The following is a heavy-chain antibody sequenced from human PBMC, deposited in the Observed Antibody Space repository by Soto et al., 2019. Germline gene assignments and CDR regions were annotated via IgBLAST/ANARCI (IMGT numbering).Heavy chain of an antibody. CDR2: INPNSGGT. V-gene: IGHV1-2*02. D-gene: IGHD3-10*01. CDR3: ARDRATVLLWFGELLTSGGMDV. Sequence: GAAVQFSCKASGYTFTGYYMHWVRPAPGQGLEWMGWINPNSGGTNYAQKFQGRVTMTRDTSISTAYMELSRLRSDDTAVYYCARDRATVLLWFGELLTSGGMDVWGQGTTVTVSS. CDR1: GYTFTGYY. J-gene: IGHJ6*02.